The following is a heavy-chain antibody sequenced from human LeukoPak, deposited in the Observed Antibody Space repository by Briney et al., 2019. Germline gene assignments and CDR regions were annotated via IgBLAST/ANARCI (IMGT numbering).Heavy chain of an antibody. D-gene: IGHD2-15*01. V-gene: IGHV4/OR15-8*01. J-gene: IGHJ6*02. CDR2: IHHDGRI. CDR1: GGSIDSTNW. Sequence: SETLSLTCDVSGGSIDSTNWWNWVRQPPGKGLEWIGEIHHDGRINYNPSLKSRVTLSVDKSKNQFSLKLSSVTAADTAVYYCARDLTPRYCSGGSCYGYGMDVWGQGTTVTVSS. CDR3: ARDLTPRYCSGGSCYGYGMDV.